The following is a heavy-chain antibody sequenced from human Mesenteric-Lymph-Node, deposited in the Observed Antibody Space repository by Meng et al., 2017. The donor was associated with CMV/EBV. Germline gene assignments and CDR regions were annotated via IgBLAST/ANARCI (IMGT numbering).Heavy chain of an antibody. CDR1: GFILSAYY. Sequence: ETLSLTCAASGFILSAYYMNWIRQAPGQGLEWISSITTGTKKYYADSMKGRLSLSRDNAKSSLFLQINSMRAEDTAVYYCARSMGCSSDRCYYSLSDHWGQGTLVTVSS. CDR2: ITTGTKK. V-gene: IGHV3-69-1*01. J-gene: IGHJ4*02. D-gene: IGHD2-2*01. CDR3: ARSMGCSSDRCYYSLSDH.